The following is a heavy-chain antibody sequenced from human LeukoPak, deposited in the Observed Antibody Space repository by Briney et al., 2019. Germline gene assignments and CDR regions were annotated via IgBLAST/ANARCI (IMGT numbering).Heavy chain of an antibody. CDR3: ARDTNDLPDYYDSSGYYYGYFDY. CDR1: GFTFSTYS. Sequence: GGSLRLSCAASGFTFSTYSMNWVRQAPGKGLEWVSFISSSSNYIYYADSVKGRFTISRDNAKNSLYLQMNSLRAEDTAVYYCARDTNDLPDYYDSSGYYYGYFDYWGQGTLVTVSS. D-gene: IGHD3-22*01. V-gene: IGHV3-21*04. CDR2: ISSSSNYI. J-gene: IGHJ4*02.